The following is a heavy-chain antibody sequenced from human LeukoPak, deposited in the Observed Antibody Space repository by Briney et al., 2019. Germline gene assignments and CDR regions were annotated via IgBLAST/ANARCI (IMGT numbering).Heavy chain of an antibody. D-gene: IGHD3-3*01. CDR1: GFTFSSYS. J-gene: IGHJ6*02. Sequence: GGSLRLSCAASGFTFSSYSMNWVRQAPGKGLEWVPTISSSSSYIYYADSVKGRFTISRDNAKNSLYLQMNSLRAEDTAVYYCARDPDPSYYDFWSGYFPRYYYGMDVWGQGTTVTVSS. CDR2: ISSSSSYI. V-gene: IGHV3-21*01. CDR3: ARDPDPSYYDFWSGYFPRYYYGMDV.